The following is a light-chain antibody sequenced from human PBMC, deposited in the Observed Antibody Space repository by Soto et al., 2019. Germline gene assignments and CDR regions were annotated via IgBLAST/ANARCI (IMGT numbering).Light chain of an antibody. J-gene: IGLJ1*01. CDR1: SSDVGGYNY. Sequence: QSALTQPASVSGSPGQSITISCTGTSSDVGGYNYVSWYQQHPGKAPKLMIFDVSNRPSGVSNRFSGSKSGNTASLTISGLPAEDGADYYCTSYTSSSTYVFGTGTKLTVL. CDR2: DVS. V-gene: IGLV2-14*01. CDR3: TSYTSSSTYV.